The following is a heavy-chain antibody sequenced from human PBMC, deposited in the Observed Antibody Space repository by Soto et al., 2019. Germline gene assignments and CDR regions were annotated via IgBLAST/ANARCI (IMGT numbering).Heavy chain of an antibody. CDR1: GGTFSSYS. Sequence: SVKVSCKASGGTFSSYSISWVRQAPGQGLEWMGGIIPIFGTANYAQKFQGRVTITADESTSTAYMELSSLRSEDTAVYYCAREQLAVARNWDAFDIWGQGTMVTVSS. D-gene: IGHD6-19*01. J-gene: IGHJ3*02. CDR2: IIPIFGTA. V-gene: IGHV1-69*13. CDR3: AREQLAVARNWDAFDI.